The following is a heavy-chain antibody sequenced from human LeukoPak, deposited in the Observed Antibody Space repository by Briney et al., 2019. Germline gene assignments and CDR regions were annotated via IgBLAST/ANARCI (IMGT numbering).Heavy chain of an antibody. CDR3: ARVGTDWSYYFDY. CDR1: GYTFTGYY. J-gene: IGHJ4*02. V-gene: IGHV1-2*02. D-gene: IGHD3/OR15-3a*01. CDR2: INPNSGGT. Sequence: ASVKVSCKASGYTFTGYYMHWVRQAPGQGLEWIGWINPNSGGTNYAQKFQGRGTMTRDTSISTAYMELSRLRSDDTAVYYCARVGTDWSYYFDYWGQGTLVTVSS.